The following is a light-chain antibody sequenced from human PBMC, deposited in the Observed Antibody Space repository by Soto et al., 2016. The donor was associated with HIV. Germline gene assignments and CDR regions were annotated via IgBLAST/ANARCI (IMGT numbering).Light chain of an antibody. Sequence: SYELTQPPSVSVAPGKTARITCGGNNIGSESVHWYQQKPGQAPVLVVHDDSDRPSGIPERFSGSNSGNTATLTISGVEAGDEADYYCQVWDSSSDPWVFGGGTKLTVL. CDR3: QVWDSSSDPWV. CDR2: DDS. CDR1: NIGSES. V-gene: IGLV3-21*03. J-gene: IGLJ3*02.